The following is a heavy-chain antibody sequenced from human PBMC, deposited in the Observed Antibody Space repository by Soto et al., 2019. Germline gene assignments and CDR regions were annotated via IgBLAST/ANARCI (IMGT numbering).Heavy chain of an antibody. CDR2: ITWNSGSI. D-gene: IGHD6-19*01. CDR3: AKDIREYSSGWTYFDY. V-gene: IGHV3-9*01. J-gene: IGHJ4*01. Sequence: GGSLRLSCAASGFTFHNYAMHWVRQGQGKGLEWVSGITWNSGSIDYADSVKGRFTISRDNAKNSLYLQMNSLRPEDTALYYCAKDIREYSSGWTYFDYWGHGTLVTVSS. CDR1: GFTFHNYA.